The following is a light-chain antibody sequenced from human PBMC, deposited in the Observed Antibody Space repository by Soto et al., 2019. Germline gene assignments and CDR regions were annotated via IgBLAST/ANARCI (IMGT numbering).Light chain of an antibody. V-gene: IGKV3-15*01. CDR1: QSVNSN. Sequence: EIVMTQSPATLSVSPGEGATLSCRASQSVNSNLAWYQQKPGQAPRPLIYVASTRATGIPARFSGSGSGTESTLTLTSLQSQDFAVYYRQHYHYSTPYTFGQGTKLEL. CDR2: VAS. CDR3: QHYHYSTPYT. J-gene: IGKJ2*01.